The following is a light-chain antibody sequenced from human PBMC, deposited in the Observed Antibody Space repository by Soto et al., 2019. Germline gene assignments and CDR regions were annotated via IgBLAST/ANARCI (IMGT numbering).Light chain of an antibody. CDR1: QTISTY. J-gene: IGKJ2*01. CDR2: DAS. V-gene: IGKV1-5*01. CDR3: HTYNSYSLHT. Sequence: DIQMTQSPSSLSASVGDRVTITCRASQTISTYLNWYQQKPGKAPRLLIYDASSLLSGVPSRFSGRGSGTEFTLTISSLQPDDCATYYCHTYNSYSLHTFGQGTKLEIK.